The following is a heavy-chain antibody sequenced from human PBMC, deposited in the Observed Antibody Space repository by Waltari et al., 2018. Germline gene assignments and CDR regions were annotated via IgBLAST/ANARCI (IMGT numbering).Heavy chain of an antibody. CDR3: ARAYDFWSDTINWFDP. V-gene: IGHV3-48*03. Sequence: EVQLVESGGGLVQPGGSLRLSCAASGFTFSSYEMNWLRQAPGKGLEWVSYISSSGSTIYYADSVKGRFTISRDNAKNSLYLQMNSLRAEDTAVYYCARAYDFWSDTINWFDPWGQGTLVTVSS. J-gene: IGHJ5*02. CDR1: GFTFSSYE. D-gene: IGHD3-3*01. CDR2: ISSSGSTI.